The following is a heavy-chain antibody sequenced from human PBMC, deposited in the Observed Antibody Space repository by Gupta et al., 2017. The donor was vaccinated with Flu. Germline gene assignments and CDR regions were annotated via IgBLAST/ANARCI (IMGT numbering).Heavy chain of an antibody. CDR3: ARDRRLANRQSNYYYGLDV. Sequence: EVQLVESGGGLVQPGGSLRLSCAASGFTVSDNYMNWVRQAPGKGLAWVSVIYSGGNTYYADSVKGRFTISRHNSKNTLYLQMNSLRTEDTAVYYCARDRRLANRQSNYYYGLDVWGQGTTVTVSS. V-gene: IGHV3-53*04. CDR2: IYSGGNT. D-gene: IGHD3-3*02. CDR1: GFTVSDNY. J-gene: IGHJ6*02.